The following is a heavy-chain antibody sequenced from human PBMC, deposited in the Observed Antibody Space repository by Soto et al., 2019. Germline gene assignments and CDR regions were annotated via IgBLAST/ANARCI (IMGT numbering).Heavy chain of an antibody. CDR2: IAWNSGSI. CDR1: GFTFSSYS. J-gene: IGHJ6*03. CDR3: AKGPGIAAAGTAYYYYYYMDV. D-gene: IGHD6-13*01. V-gene: IGHV3-9*01. Sequence: GGSLRLSCAASGFTFSSYSMNWVRQAPGKGLEWVSGIAWNSGSIGYADSVKGRFTISRDNAKNSLYLQMNSLRAEDTALYYCAKGPGIAAAGTAYYYYYYMDVWGKGTTVTVSS.